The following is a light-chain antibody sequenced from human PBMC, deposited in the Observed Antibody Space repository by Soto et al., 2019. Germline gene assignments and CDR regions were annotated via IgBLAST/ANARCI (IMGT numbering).Light chain of an antibody. Sequence: QSARTQPASVSGSPGQSITISCTGTSSDVGGYNYVSWYQQHPGKAPKLIIYEVTKRTSGVSNRFSASKSGNTASLTISGLQAEDEAEYYCSSYKTTFTLAVFGGGTKLTVL. CDR1: SSDVGGYNY. CDR3: SSYKTTFTLAV. J-gene: IGLJ3*02. CDR2: EVT. V-gene: IGLV2-14*01.